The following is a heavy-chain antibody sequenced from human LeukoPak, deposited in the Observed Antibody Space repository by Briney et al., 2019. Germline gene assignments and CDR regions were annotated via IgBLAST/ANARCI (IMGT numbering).Heavy chain of an antibody. J-gene: IGHJ6*04. V-gene: IGHV3-48*03. CDR1: GFTFSSYE. CDR2: ISSSGSTI. Sequence: GGSLRLSCAASGFTFSSYEMSWVRQAPGKGLEWVSYISSSGSTIYYADSVKGRFTISKDNAKNSLYLQMNSLRAEDTAVYYCAELGITMIGGVWGKGTTVTISS. CDR3: AELGITMIGGV. D-gene: IGHD3-10*02.